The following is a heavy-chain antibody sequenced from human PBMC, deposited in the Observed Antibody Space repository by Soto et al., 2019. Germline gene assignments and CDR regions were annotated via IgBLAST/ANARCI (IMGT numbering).Heavy chain of an antibody. D-gene: IGHD4-17*01. J-gene: IGHJ6*02. V-gene: IGHV4-59*11. Sequence: SETLSLTCSVSGGSLFSHYWSWIRQPPGKGLEWIGYIYYDGRSHFNPSLKSRVTISVDTSKNQFSLKLSSVTAADTAVYYCARETSGGHYGDYGYYYSYYGMDVWGQGTTVTVSS. CDR2: IYYDGRS. CDR1: GGSLFSHY. CDR3: ARETSGGHYGDYGYYYSYYGMDV.